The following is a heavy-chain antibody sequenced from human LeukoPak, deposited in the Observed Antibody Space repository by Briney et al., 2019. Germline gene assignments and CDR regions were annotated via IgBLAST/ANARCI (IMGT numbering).Heavy chain of an antibody. CDR1: RFTFSSYS. Sequence: PGGSLRLSCAASRFTFSSYSMNWVRQAPGKGLEWVSSISSSSSYIYYADSVKGRFTISRDNAKNSLYLQMNSLRAEDTAVYYCARYNWNDVLFDSWGQGTLVTVSS. J-gene: IGHJ4*02. CDR2: ISSSSSYI. CDR3: ARYNWNDVLFDS. D-gene: IGHD1-20*01. V-gene: IGHV3-21*04.